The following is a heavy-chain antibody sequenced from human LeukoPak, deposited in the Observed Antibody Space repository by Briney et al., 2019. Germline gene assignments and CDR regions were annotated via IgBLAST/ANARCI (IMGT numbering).Heavy chain of an antibody. J-gene: IGHJ3*02. D-gene: IGHD3-22*01. CDR3: ATQGLLDAFDI. CDR1: GFTFSDAW. CDR2: IKSRADGGTP. V-gene: IGHV3-15*01. Sequence: PGGSLRLSCAASGFTFSDAWMIWVRQAPGKGLEGVGRIKSRADGGTPDYAAPVTGRFTISRDDSNGTLFLQMNSLRTEDTAVYYCATQGLLDAFDIWGQGTMVIVSS.